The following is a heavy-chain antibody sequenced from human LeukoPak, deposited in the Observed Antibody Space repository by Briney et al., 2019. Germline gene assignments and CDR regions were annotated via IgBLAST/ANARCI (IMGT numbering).Heavy chain of an antibody. CDR3: AREGTALDY. V-gene: IGHV3-33*08. J-gene: IGHJ4*02. CDR1: GFTFSSYS. Sequence: GGSLRLSCAASGFTFSSYSMNWVRQAPGKGLEWVAVIWYDGSNKYYADSVKGRFTISRDNSKNTLYLQMNSLRAEDTAVYHCAREGTALDYWGQGTLVTVSS. CDR2: IWYDGSNK.